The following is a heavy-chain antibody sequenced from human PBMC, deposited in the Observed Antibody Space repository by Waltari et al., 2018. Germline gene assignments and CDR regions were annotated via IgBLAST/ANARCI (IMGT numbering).Heavy chain of an antibody. J-gene: IGHJ4*02. D-gene: IGHD3-3*01. Sequence: QVQLVESGGGVVQPGRSLRLSCAASGFTFSSYGMHWVRQAPGKGLEWVAVIWYDGSNKYYADSVKGRFTISRDNSKNTLYLQMNSLRAEDTAVYYCARVSSTIFGVPEGFFDYWGQGTLVTVSS. CDR1: GFTFSSYG. CDR2: IWYDGSNK. CDR3: ARVSSTIFGVPEGFFDY. V-gene: IGHV3-33*01.